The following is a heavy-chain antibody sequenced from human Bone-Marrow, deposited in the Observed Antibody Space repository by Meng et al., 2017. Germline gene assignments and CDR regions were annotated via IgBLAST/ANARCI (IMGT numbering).Heavy chain of an antibody. CDR3: ARHEFGLRTAAFDH. CDR1: GDPIISNYW. CDR2: IYHTGRT. V-gene: IGHV4-4*02. Sequence: VQLQESGPGLVNHSGTPSLTCAVSGDPIISNYWWNWVRQTPGKGLEWIGEIYHTGRTDYNPFLKSRVTISVDTSKNQFSLTLTSVTAADTAVYYCARHEFGLRTAAFDHWGQGTLVTVSS. J-gene: IGHJ4*02. D-gene: IGHD2-21*02.